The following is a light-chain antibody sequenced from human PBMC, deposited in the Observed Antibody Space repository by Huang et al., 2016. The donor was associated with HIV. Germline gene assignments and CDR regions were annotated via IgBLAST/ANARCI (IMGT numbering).Light chain of an antibody. J-gene: IGKJ4*01. CDR1: QSVDTY. CDR2: DAS. CDR3: QQRGTWPPT. Sequence: EIVLTQSTVTLSRSPGQRATLSCRASQSVDTYLAWYQQKPGQAPRLLIYDASNRATGVPARFSGSGAGTDFTLTISSLEPDDFVLYFCQQRGTWPPTFGGGTTMEIK. V-gene: IGKV3-11*01.